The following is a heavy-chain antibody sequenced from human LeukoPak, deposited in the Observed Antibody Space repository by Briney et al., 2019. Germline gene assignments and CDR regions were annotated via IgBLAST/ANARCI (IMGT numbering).Heavy chain of an antibody. CDR2: IRYDGSNK. Sequence: PGGSLRLSCTAPGFTFGDYAMSWFRQAPGKGLEWVAFIRYDGSNKYYADSVKGRFTISRDNSKNTLYLQMNSLRAEDAAVYYCAKDLVAGGGGNDPVYFDYWGQGTLVTVSS. D-gene: IGHD5-12*01. CDR3: AKDLVAGGGGNDPVYFDY. J-gene: IGHJ4*02. V-gene: IGHV3-30*02. CDR1: GFTFGDYA.